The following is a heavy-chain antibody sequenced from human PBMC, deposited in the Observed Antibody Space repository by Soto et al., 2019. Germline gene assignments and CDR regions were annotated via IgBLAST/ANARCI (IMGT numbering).Heavy chain of an antibody. Sequence: LSLTCVVSGGSISSTNWWTWVRQTPGKGLEWISYISSSGDSIYYADSVKGRFTISRDSAKNSLLLQMNTLRVEDTAVYYCARDPDLSKYNSVRYFDSWGLGTQVTVSS. CDR1: GGSISST. CDR2: ISSSGDSI. J-gene: IGHJ4*02. D-gene: IGHD6-19*01. CDR3: ARDPDLSKYNSVRYFDS. V-gene: IGHV3-11*01.